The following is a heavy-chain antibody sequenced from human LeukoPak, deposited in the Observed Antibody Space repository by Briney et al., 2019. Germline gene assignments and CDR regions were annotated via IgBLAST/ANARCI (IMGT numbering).Heavy chain of an antibody. CDR3: AKTKGDYDFWSGYTPYFFDY. Sequence: GGSLRLSCAASGFTFSSYWMSWVRQAPGKGLEWVANIKQDGSEKYYVDSVKGRFTISRDSARNSLYLQMNSLRAEDTAVYYCAKTKGDYDFWSGYTPYFFDYWGQGTLVTASS. D-gene: IGHD3-3*01. CDR2: IKQDGSEK. CDR1: GFTFSSYW. V-gene: IGHV3-7*01. J-gene: IGHJ4*02.